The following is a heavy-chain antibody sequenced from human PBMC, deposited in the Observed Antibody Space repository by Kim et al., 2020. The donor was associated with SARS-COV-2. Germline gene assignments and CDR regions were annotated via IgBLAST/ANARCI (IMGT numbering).Heavy chain of an antibody. V-gene: IGHV5-51*01. CDR2: IYPGDSDT. D-gene: IGHD3-3*01. CDR1: GYSFTSYW. Sequence: GESLKISCKGSGYSFTSYWIGWVRQMPGKGLEWMGIIYPGDSDTRYSPSFQGQVTISADKSISTAYLQWSSLKASDTAMYYCARTYYDFWSGYFSGMDVWGQGTTVTVSS. CDR3: ARTYYDFWSGYFSGMDV. J-gene: IGHJ6*02.